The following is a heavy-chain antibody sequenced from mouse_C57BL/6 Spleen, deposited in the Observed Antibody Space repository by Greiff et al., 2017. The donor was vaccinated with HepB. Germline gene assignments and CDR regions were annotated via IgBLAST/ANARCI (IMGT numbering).Heavy chain of an antibody. CDR1: GYTFTSYW. CDR2: INPSSGYT. J-gene: IGHJ2*01. Sequence: QVQLQQSGADLAKPGASVKLSCKASGYTFTSYWMHWVKQRPGQGLEWIGYINPSSGYTKYNQKFKDKATLNADKSSSTAYMQLSSLTYEDSAVYYCARRAGTNFDYWGQGTTLTVSS. V-gene: IGHV1-7*01. CDR3: ARRAGTNFDY. D-gene: IGHD4-1*01.